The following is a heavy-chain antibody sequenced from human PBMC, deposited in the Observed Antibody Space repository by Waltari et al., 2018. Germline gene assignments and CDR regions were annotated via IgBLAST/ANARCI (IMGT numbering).Heavy chain of an antibody. CDR3: ASQSTTLFDY. J-gene: IGHJ4*02. V-gene: IGHV3-33*01. D-gene: IGHD2-15*01. CDR2: IWHDGSNE. Sequence: QVQLVESGGGVVQPGRSLRLSCAASGFTFSRFGMHWVRQAPGKGREWVAVIWHDGSNEYYVDSVKGRFTISRDKSKNTLYLQMNSLRAEDSAVYYCASQSTTLFDYWGQGTLVTVSS. CDR1: GFTFSRFG.